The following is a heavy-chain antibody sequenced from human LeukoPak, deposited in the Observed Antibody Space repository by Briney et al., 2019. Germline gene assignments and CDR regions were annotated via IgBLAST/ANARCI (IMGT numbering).Heavy chain of an antibody. V-gene: IGHV3-9*01. CDR2: ISWNSGSI. CDR1: GFAFDDYA. CDR3: AREFGDIVVVPAAPPGWFDP. J-gene: IGHJ5*02. Sequence: QTGGSLRLSCAASGFAFDDYAMHWVRQAPGKGLEWVSGISWNSGSIGYADSVKGRFTISRDNAKNSLYLQMNSLRAEDTAVYYCAREFGDIVVVPAAPPGWFDPWGQGTLVTVSS. D-gene: IGHD2-2*01.